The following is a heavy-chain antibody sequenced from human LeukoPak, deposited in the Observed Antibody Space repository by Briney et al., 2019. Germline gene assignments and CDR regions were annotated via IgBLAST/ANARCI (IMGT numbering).Heavy chain of an antibody. D-gene: IGHD6-19*01. V-gene: IGHV4-34*01. J-gene: IGHJ4*02. CDR3: ASNRTVRYSSVVLVY. CDR1: GFTLSSYY. Sequence: GSLRLSCAATGFTLSSYYMNWVRQPPGKGLEWIAEINHSGSTNYNPSLKSRVTISVDTSKNQFSLKLSSVTAADTAVYYCASNRTVRYSSVVLVYWGQGTLVTVSS. CDR2: INHSGST.